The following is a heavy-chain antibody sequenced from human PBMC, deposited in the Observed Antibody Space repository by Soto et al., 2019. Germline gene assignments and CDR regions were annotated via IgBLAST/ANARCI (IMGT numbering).Heavy chain of an antibody. J-gene: IGHJ3*02. D-gene: IGHD3-3*01. CDR2: IKQDGSEK. Sequence: GGSLRLSCAASGFTFSSYWMSWVRQAPGKGLEWVANIKQDGSEKYYVDSVKGRFTISRDNAKNSLYLQMNSLRAEDTAVYYCARDSRTYYDFWSGSPPDAFDIWGQGTMVTVS. CDR1: GFTFSSYW. CDR3: ARDSRTYYDFWSGSPPDAFDI. V-gene: IGHV3-7*01.